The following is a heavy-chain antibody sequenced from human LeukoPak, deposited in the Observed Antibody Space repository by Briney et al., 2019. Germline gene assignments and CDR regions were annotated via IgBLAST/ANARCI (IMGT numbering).Heavy chain of an antibody. Sequence: GASVKVSCRASGYTFTGYYMHWVRQAPGQGLEWMGWINPNSGGTNYAQKFQGRVTMTRDTAISTAYLELSRLRSDDTAVYYCAREAAGGAFDIWGQGTMVTVPS. CDR2: INPNSGGT. CDR1: GYTFTGYY. D-gene: IGHD6-13*01. J-gene: IGHJ3*02. CDR3: AREAAGGAFDI. V-gene: IGHV1-2*02.